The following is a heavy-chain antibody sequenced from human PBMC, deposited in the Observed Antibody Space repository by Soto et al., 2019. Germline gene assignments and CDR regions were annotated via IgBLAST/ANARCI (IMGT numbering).Heavy chain of an antibody. CDR2: IYHSGSP. Sequence: QVQLQESGPGLVKPSGTLSLTCAVSGGSISSGTWWSWVRQPPGRGLEWIGEIYHSGSPNYNPSLKRRVTMSVDKSKNLFSLRLSSVTAADSALSYCARRVPAAPNWFDPWGQGTLVTVSS. V-gene: IGHV4-4*02. CDR3: ARRVPAAPNWFDP. CDR1: GGSISSGTW. J-gene: IGHJ5*02. D-gene: IGHD2-2*01.